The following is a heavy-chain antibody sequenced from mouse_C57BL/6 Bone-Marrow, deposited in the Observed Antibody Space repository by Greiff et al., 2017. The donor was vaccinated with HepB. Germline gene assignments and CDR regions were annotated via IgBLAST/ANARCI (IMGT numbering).Heavy chain of an antibody. V-gene: IGHV7-1*01. CDR2: SRNKANDYTT. Sequence: EVKLMESGGGLVQSGRSLRLSCATSGFTFSDFYMEWVRQAPGKGLEWIAASRNKANDYTTEYSASVKGRFIVSRDTSQSILYLQMNALRAEDTAIYYCAKDIYYDYGGAMDYWGQGTSVTVSS. CDR1: GFTFSDFY. J-gene: IGHJ4*01. D-gene: IGHD2-4*01. CDR3: AKDIYYDYGGAMDY.